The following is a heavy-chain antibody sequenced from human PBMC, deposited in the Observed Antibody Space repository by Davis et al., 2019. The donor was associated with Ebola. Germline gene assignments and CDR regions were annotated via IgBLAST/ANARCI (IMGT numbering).Heavy chain of an antibody. D-gene: IGHD6-19*01. CDR1: RHMFTSPW. V-gene: IGHV5-51*01. CDR2: IYPGDSDT. CDR3: AKSMAVGGSEAEFFQR. J-gene: IGHJ1*01. Sequence: SLRPSRKRSRHMFTSPWIGWVRQLPEKGLEWMGIIYPGDSDTTYSPSFQGQVTMSVNKSISTAYLQWSRLEASDTAMYYCAKSMAVGGSEAEFFQRWGQGTLVTVSS.